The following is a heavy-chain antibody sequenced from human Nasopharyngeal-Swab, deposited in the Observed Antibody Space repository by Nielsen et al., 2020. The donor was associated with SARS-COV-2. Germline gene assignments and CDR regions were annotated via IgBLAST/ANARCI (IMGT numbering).Heavy chain of an antibody. CDR3: ARGPNVAVAGLDY. CDR1: GGSISSSSYY. Sequence: SETLSLTCTVSGGSISSSSYYWSWIRQPPGKGLEWIGYIYYSGSTNYNPSLKSRVTISVDTSKNQFSLKLSSVTAADTAVYYCARGPNVAVAGLDYWGQGTLVTVSS. CDR2: IYYSGST. V-gene: IGHV4-61*01. J-gene: IGHJ4*02. D-gene: IGHD6-19*01.